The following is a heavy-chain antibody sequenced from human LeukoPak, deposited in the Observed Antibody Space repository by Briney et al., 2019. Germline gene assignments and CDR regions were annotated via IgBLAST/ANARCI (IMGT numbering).Heavy chain of an antibody. CDR2: MNPNSGNT. CDR1: GYTFTSYD. D-gene: IGHD1-26*01. Sequence: ASVKVSCKASGYTFTSYDINWVRQATGQGLEWMGWMNPNSGNTGYAQKFQGRVTMTRNTSISTAYMELSSLRSEDTAVYYCARDGIVGAARPYWGQGTLVTVSS. J-gene: IGHJ4*02. CDR3: ARDGIVGAARPY. V-gene: IGHV1-8*01.